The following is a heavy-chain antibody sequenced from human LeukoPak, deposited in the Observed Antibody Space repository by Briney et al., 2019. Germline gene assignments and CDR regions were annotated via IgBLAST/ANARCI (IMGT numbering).Heavy chain of an antibody. CDR2: ISGSGDSA. Sequence: HPGGSLRLSCAASGFTFTNYAMSWVRQTPGKGLEWVSDISGSGDSANYADSVKGRFTISRDNSKNTLYLQMNSLRAEDTAVYYCAKEVYSSGWYPGYWGQGTLVTVSS. J-gene: IGHJ4*02. CDR3: AKEVYSSGWYPGY. V-gene: IGHV3-23*01. CDR1: GFTFTNYA. D-gene: IGHD6-19*01.